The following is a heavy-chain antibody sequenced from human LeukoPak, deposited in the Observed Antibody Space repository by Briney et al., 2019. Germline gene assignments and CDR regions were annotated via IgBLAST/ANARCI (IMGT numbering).Heavy chain of an antibody. D-gene: IGHD4-17*01. CDR1: GGSISSSSYY. J-gene: IGHJ6*03. CDR3: ARLAYGDSYYYYYYYYMDV. Sequence: SETLSLTCTVSGGSISSSSYYWGWIRQPPGKGLEWIGSIYYSGSTYYNPSLKSRVTISVDTSKNQFSLKLSSVTAADTAVYYCARLAYGDSYYYYYYYYMDVWGKGTTVTISS. CDR2: IYYSGST. V-gene: IGHV4-39*01.